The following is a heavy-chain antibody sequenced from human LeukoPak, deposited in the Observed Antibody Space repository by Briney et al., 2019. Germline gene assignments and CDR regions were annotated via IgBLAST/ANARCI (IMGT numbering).Heavy chain of an antibody. J-gene: IGHJ5*01. CDR3: TRPGLSDSGKYYVDS. D-gene: IGHD3-10*01. CDR1: GFIFHESY. V-gene: IGHV3-7*01. CDR2: INPDGSAQ. Sequence: GGSLRLSCLASGFIFHESYMTWVRQAPGKGPEWVADINPDGSAQAYSDSVRGRFTISRDNNKNILFLQMNILRVDDTAVYYCTRPGLSDSGKYYVDSWGQGILVTVSS.